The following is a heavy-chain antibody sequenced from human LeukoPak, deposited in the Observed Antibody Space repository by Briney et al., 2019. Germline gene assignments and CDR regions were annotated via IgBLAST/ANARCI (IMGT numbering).Heavy chain of an antibody. J-gene: IGHJ4*02. CDR2: ISGSGGST. Sequence: TGGSLRLSCAASGFTFSSYAMSWVRQAPGKGLEWVSAISGSGGSTYYADSVKGRFTISRDNSKNTLYPQMNSLRAEDTAVYYCAKVSYDSSGYPYWGQGTLVTVSS. CDR3: AKVSYDSSGYPY. D-gene: IGHD3-22*01. CDR1: GFTFSSYA. V-gene: IGHV3-23*01.